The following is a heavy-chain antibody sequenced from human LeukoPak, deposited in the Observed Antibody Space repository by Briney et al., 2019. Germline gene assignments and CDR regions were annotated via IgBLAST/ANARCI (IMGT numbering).Heavy chain of an antibody. D-gene: IGHD3-16*01. Sequence: PGGSLRLSCAASGFTFSNSAMHWVRQAPGKGPEYVSAITSNGDRTYYANSVKGRLTISRDNSKNTLYLQMGSLRAEDMAVYYCARVGGWDAFDIWGQGTMVTVSS. J-gene: IGHJ3*02. CDR3: ARVGGWDAFDI. CDR1: GFTFSNSA. CDR2: ITSNGDRT. V-gene: IGHV3-64*01.